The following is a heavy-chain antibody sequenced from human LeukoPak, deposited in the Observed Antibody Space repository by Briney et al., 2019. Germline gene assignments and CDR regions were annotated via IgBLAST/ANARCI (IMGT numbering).Heavy chain of an antibody. Sequence: GGSLRLSCAASGFTFSSYAMSWVRQAPGKGLEWVSAISGSGGSTYYADSVKGRFTISRDNSKNTLYLQMNSLRAEDTAVYYCARVLVGYSSSWYARKAGIFDYWGQGTLFTVSS. CDR2: ISGSGGST. V-gene: IGHV3-23*01. D-gene: IGHD6-13*01. CDR3: ARVLVGYSSSWYARKAGIFDY. J-gene: IGHJ4*02. CDR1: GFTFSSYA.